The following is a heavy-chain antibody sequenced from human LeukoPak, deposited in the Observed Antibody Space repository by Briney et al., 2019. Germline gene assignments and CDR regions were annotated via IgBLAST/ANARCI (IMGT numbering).Heavy chain of an antibody. CDR1: GGSISSYY. V-gene: IGHV4-4*07. J-gene: IGHJ6*02. CDR3: ARVGGGCDCSSTSCCYYYGMDV. CDR2: IYTSGST. Sequence: SETLSLTCTVSGGSISSYYWSWIRQPAGKGLEGIGRIYTSGSTNYNPSLKSRVTMSVDTSKNQFSLKLSSVTAADTAVYYCARVGGGCDCSSTSCCYYYGMDVWGQGTTLTVSS. D-gene: IGHD2-2*01.